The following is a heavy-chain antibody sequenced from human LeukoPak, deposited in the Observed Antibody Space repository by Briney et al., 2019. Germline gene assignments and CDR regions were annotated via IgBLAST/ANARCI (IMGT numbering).Heavy chain of an antibody. Sequence: ASVKVSCKASGYTFTGYYMHWVRQAPGQGLEWMGWINPNSGATLYAQKFQGRVTMTRDTSINTAYMELSSLRSEDTAVYYCAREDADYTFSFDFWGQGTLVTVSS. CDR2: INPNSGAT. CDR1: GYTFTGYY. CDR3: AREDADYTFSFDF. J-gene: IGHJ4*02. D-gene: IGHD4-17*01. V-gene: IGHV1-2*02.